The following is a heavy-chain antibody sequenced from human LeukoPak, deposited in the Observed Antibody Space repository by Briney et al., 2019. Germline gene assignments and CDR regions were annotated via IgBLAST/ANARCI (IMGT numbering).Heavy chain of an antibody. CDR3: ARDLTDDFWSGYHFDY. V-gene: IGHV3-21*01. CDR1: GFTFNNYC. Sequence: GGSLRLSCAASGFTFNNYCMNWVRQAPGKGPEWVSSISSSSNYIYYADSVKGRFTISRDNAKNSLYLQMNSLRAEDTAVYYCARDLTDDFWSGYHFDYWGQGTLATVSS. CDR2: ISSSSNYI. J-gene: IGHJ4*02. D-gene: IGHD3-3*01.